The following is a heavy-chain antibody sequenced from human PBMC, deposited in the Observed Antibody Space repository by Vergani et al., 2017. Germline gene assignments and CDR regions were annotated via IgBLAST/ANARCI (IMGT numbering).Heavy chain of an antibody. D-gene: IGHD1-26*01. V-gene: IGHV4-38-2*01. J-gene: IGHJ4*02. CDR2: IYHSGST. CDR3: ARHLNXVGATITHPYYFDY. CDR1: GYSISSGYY. Sequence: QVQLQESGPGLVKPSETLPLTCAVSGYSISSGYYWGWIRQPPGKGLEWIGSIYHSGSTYYNPSLKSRVTISVDTSKNQFSLKLSSVTAADTAVYYCARHLNXVGATITHPYYFDYWGQGTLVTVSS.